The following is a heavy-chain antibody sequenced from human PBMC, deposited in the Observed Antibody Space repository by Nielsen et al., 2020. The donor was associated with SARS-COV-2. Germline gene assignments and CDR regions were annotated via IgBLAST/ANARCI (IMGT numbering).Heavy chain of an antibody. J-gene: IGHJ4*02. V-gene: IGHV3-33*06. CDR2: IWYDGSNK. CDR1: GFTFSSYG. Sequence: GESLKISCAASGFTFSSYGMHWVRQAPGKGLEWVAVIWYDGSNKYYADSVKGRFTISRDNSKNTLYLQMNSLRAEDTAVYYCAKDQSGVGATVTDYWGQGTLVTVSS. CDR3: AKDQSGVGATVTDY. D-gene: IGHD1-26*01.